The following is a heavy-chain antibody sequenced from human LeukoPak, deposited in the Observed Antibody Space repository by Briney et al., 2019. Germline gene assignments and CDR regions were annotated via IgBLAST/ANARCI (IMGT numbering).Heavy chain of an antibody. CDR2: INSDGSST. D-gene: IGHD3-10*01. J-gene: IGHJ3*02. CDR3: ARSIYASGSFYTLDI. CDR1: GFTFGSYW. Sequence: SGGSLRLSCAASGFTFGSYWMHWVRQAPGKGLVWVSRINSDGSSTSYADSVKGRFTISRDNAKNTLYLQMNTLRAEDTAVYYCARSIYASGSFYTLDIWGQGTMVTVSS. V-gene: IGHV3-74*01.